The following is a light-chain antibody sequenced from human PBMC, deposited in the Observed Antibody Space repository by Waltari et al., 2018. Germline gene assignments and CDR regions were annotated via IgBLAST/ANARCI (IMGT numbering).Light chain of an antibody. CDR2: DVT. V-gene: IGLV2-23*02. CDR1: SRNVGSYNL. Sequence: QSGLTQPASVSGSPGQSITISCTGTSRNVGSYNLVSWYQQYPGKAPKLMVYDVTKRTSGVSDRFSGSKSGNTASLTIYGLQSEDEADYYCCSYAGLGIYVFGTGTKVTVL. CDR3: CSYAGLGIYV. J-gene: IGLJ1*01.